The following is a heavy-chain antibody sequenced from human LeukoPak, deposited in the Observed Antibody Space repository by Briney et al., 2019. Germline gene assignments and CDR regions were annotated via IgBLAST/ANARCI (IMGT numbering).Heavy chain of an antibody. V-gene: IGHV3-30*03. Sequence: PGRSLRLSCAASGFTFSSYGMHWVRQAPGKGLEWVAGISYDGSYKYYADSVKGRFTISRDNSKNTLYLQMNSLRAEDTAVHYCARADCTISCYAPDYWGQGTLVTVSS. CDR2: ISYDGSYK. J-gene: IGHJ4*02. CDR3: ARADCTISCYAPDY. CDR1: GFTFSSYG. D-gene: IGHD2-2*01.